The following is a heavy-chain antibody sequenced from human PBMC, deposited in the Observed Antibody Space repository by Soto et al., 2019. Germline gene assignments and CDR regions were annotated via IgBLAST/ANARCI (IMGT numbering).Heavy chain of an antibody. V-gene: IGHV1-69*08. Sequence: QVQLVQSGAEVKKPGSSVKVSCKASGGTFSSYTISWGRQAPGQGLEWMGRIIPILGIANYAQKFQGRVTITADKSTSTAYMELSSLRSEDTAVYYCARDRCSSTSCYVYYYYYGMDVWGQGTTVTVSS. CDR1: GGTFSSYT. CDR2: IIPILGIA. J-gene: IGHJ6*02. CDR3: ARDRCSSTSCYVYYYYYGMDV. D-gene: IGHD2-2*01.